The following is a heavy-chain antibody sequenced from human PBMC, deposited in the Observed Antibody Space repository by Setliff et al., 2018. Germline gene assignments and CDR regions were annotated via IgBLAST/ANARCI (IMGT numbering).Heavy chain of an antibody. Sequence: PSETLSLTCTVSGGSISTNHYYWEWIRQAPGKGLEWIGRISYSGDTYYSPSLRSRVTISVATSKNQFSLKLRSVTAADTAVYYCARRYEVVIITKTGAFDIWGPGTMGTVS. J-gene: IGHJ3*02. V-gene: IGHV4-39*01. CDR3: ARRYEVVIITKTGAFDI. D-gene: IGHD3-22*01. CDR1: GGSISTNHYY. CDR2: ISYSGDT.